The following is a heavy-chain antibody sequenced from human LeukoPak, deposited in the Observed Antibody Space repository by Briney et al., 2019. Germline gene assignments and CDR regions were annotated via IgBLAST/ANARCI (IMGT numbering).Heavy chain of an antibody. V-gene: IGHV1-2*02. D-gene: IGHD6-13*01. J-gene: IGHJ5*02. CDR2: INPNSGGT. CDR3: ARDRGEQQLVPMSLNWFDP. CDR1: GYTFSGYY. Sequence: ASVKVSCKASGYTFSGYYIHWVRQAPGQGLEWMGWINPNSGGTNYARKFQGRVTMTRATSITTAYMELSRLTSDDTAVYYCARDRGEQQLVPMSLNWFDPWGQGTLVTVSS.